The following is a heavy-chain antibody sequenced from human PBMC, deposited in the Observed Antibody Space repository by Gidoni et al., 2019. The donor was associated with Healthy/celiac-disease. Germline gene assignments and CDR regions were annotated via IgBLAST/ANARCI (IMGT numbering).Heavy chain of an antibody. CDR1: GGPFSSYA. CDR2: IIPCLGIA. CDR3: ASRFYYGSGTLDDAFDI. Sequence: VQSQVQRVQSGAEVTVSCKASGGPFSSYAISWVRQAPGRGLEWMGRIIPCLGIANYAQKFQGRVTITADKSTSTAYMELSSLRSEDTAVYYCASRFYYGSGTLDDAFDIWGQGTMVTVSS. J-gene: IGHJ3*02. D-gene: IGHD3-10*01. V-gene: IGHV1-69*04.